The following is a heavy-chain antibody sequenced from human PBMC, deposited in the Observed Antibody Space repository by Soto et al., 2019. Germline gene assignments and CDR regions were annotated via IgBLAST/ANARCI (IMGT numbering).Heavy chain of an antibody. V-gene: IGHV3-23*01. CDR1: GFTFSSYA. Sequence: GGSLRLSCAASGFTFSSYAMSWVRQAPGKGLEWVSAISGGGGSTYYADSVKGRFTISRDNSKNTLYLQMNSLRAEDTAVYYCAKLPIVVVPAATGTFDYWGQGTLVTVSS. CDR2: ISGGGGST. J-gene: IGHJ4*02. CDR3: AKLPIVVVPAATGTFDY. D-gene: IGHD2-2*01.